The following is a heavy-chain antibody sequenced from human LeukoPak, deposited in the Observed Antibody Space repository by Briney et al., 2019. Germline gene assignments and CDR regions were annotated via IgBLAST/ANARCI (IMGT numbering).Heavy chain of an antibody. CDR3: AKDKGYYYGSGSYSPADY. CDR2: ISYDGSNK. V-gene: IGHV3-30*18. Sequence: GGSLRLSCAASGFTFSSYGMHWVRQAPGKGLEWVAVISYDGSNKYYADSVKGRFTISRDNSKNTLCLQMNSLRAEDTAVYYCAKDKGYYYGSGSYSPADYWGQGTLVTVSS. CDR1: GFTFSSYG. J-gene: IGHJ4*02. D-gene: IGHD3-10*01.